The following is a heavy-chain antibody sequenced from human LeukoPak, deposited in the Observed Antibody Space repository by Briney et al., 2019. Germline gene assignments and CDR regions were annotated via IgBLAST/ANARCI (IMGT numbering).Heavy chain of an antibody. J-gene: IGHJ6*02. CDR3: ARAPYNWNDYYYGMDV. Sequence: ASVKVSCKASGYTFTSYYMHWVRQAPGQGLEWMGIINPSGGSTSYAQKFQGRVTMTRDTSTSTVYMELSSLRSEDTAVYYCARAPYNWNDYYYGMDVWGQGTTVTVSS. CDR2: INPSGGST. D-gene: IGHD1-1*01. CDR1: GYTFTSYY. V-gene: IGHV1-46*01.